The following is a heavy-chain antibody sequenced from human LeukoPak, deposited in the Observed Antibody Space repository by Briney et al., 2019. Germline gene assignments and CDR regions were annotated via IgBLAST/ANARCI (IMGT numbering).Heavy chain of an antibody. J-gene: IGHJ4*02. CDR2: INPNSGGT. CDR3: AIFQLELAPYYFDS. Sequence: GASVKVSCKASGYTFTGYYMHWVRQAPGQGLEWMGWINPNSGGTNYAQKFQGRVTMTRDTSISTAYMELSRLRSDDTAVYYCAIFQLELAPYYFDSWGQGTLSPSPQ. V-gene: IGHV1-2*02. D-gene: IGHD6-13*01. CDR1: GYTFTGYY.